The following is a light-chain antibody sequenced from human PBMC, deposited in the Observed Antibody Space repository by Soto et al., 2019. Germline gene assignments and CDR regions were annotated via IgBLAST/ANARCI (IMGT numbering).Light chain of an antibody. CDR1: QSVSSSY. CDR2: GAS. CDR3: QQYDNWPPLT. J-gene: IGKJ4*01. Sequence: EIVLTQSPGTLSLSPGERATLSCRAIQSVSSSYLAWYQQKPGQAPRLLIYGASSRATGIPDRFSGSGSGTDFTLTISSLQSEDFAVYYCQQYDNWPPLTFGGGTKVDNK. V-gene: IGKV3-20*01.